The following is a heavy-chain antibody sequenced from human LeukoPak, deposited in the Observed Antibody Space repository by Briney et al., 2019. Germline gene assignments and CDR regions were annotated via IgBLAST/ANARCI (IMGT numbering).Heavy chain of an antibody. CDR1: GFTVSRKS. V-gene: IGHV3-53*01. Sequence: PGGSLRPSCTVAGFTVSRKSMSWVRQAPGRGLEWDPLIYSDNTHYSESVKGRFTISRDNSKNTLYLQMNSLRAEDTAVYYCARRAGAYSQPYDYWGQGTLVTVSS. J-gene: IGHJ4*02. D-gene: IGHD4/OR15-4a*01. CDR3: ARRAGAYSQPYDY. CDR2: IYSDNT.